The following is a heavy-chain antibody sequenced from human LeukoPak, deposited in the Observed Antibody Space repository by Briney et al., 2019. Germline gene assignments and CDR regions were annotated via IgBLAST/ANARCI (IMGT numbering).Heavy chain of an antibody. CDR3: ARSDGAGATDY. J-gene: IGHJ4*02. CDR1: GGSISSHY. CDR2: IYYTGST. Sequence: SETLSLTCSGSGGSISSHYWSWMRQPPGKGLEWIGYIYYTGSTDYNPSLKSRVTISVDTSKNQLSLKLSSVTAADAAVYYCARSDGAGATDYWGQGTLVTVSS. V-gene: IGHV4-59*11. D-gene: IGHD1-26*01.